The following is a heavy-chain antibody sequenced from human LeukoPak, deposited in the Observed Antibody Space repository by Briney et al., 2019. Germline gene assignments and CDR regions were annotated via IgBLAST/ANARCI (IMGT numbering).Heavy chain of an antibody. D-gene: IGHD2-21*02. CDR2: IYYSGST. CDR3: ARHTYCGGDCYSGNWFDP. J-gene: IGHJ5*02. V-gene: IGHV4-39*01. Sequence: SETLSLTCTVSGGSISSSSYYWGWIRQPPGKGLEWIGSIYYSGSTYYNPSLKSRVTISVDTSKSQFSLKLSSVTAADTAVYYCARHTYCGGDCYSGNWFDPWGQGTLVTVSS. CDR1: GGSISSSSYY.